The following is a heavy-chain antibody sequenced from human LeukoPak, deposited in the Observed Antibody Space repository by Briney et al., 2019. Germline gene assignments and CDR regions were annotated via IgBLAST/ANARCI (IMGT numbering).Heavy chain of an antibody. CDR3: ARGGDYSSAYFDY. J-gene: IGHJ4*02. CDR1: GGSISSFY. Sequence: PSGTLTLTCTVSGGSISSFYWSCIRQPPGKGLEWIGRIYSGSSTNYTASLKSRSTISVDTSKNQFSLKLSTVTAPDTAVYYCARGGDYSSAYFDYWGQGTLVTVSS. D-gene: IGHD3-22*01. V-gene: IGHV4-4*07. CDR2: IYSGSST.